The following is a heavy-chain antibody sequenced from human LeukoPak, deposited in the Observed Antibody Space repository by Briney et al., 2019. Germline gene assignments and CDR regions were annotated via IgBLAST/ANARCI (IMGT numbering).Heavy chain of an antibody. CDR2: IKSKTDGGTR. Sequence: GGSLRLSCAASGFTFSYAGMSWVRQAPGKGGEWVGRIKSKTDGGTREYAAPVKGRFSISRDDSQNTLYLQMNSLKTEDTAVYYCATPSAAAVNGAFYIWGQGTMVSVSS. D-gene: IGHD6-13*01. J-gene: IGHJ3*02. V-gene: IGHV3-15*01. CDR1: GFTFSYAG. CDR3: ATPSAAAVNGAFYI.